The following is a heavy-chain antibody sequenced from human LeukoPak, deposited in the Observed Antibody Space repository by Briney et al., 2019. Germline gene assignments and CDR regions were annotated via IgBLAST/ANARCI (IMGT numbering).Heavy chain of an antibody. J-gene: IGHJ4*02. Sequence: GGSLRLSCAASGFTFSRYAMHWVRQAPGKGLEWVAVIWYDGSNKYYADSVKGRSTISRDNSNSPLYLQMNSLRADDTAVYYCAKVTDSSGYSPSDYWGQGTLVTVSS. CDR2: IWYDGSNK. CDR3: AKVTDSSGYSPSDY. V-gene: IGHV3-33*06. D-gene: IGHD3-22*01. CDR1: GFTFSRYA.